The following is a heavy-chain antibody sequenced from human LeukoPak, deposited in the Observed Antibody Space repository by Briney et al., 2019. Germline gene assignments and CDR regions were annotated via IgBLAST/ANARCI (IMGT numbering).Heavy chain of an antibody. CDR3: ARGDGRGRSDGAT. Sequence: PGGSLRLSCAASGFNFNSYMGWVRQAPEDGLEWVAIINRDETDIYYVDSVKGRFTISRDNAKSSLFLEMNSPRVEDTGVYYCARGDGRGRSDGATWGPGTLVTVSS. V-gene: IGHV3-7*01. CDR2: INRDETDI. D-gene: IGHD6-19*01. CDR1: GFNFNSY. J-gene: IGHJ1*01.